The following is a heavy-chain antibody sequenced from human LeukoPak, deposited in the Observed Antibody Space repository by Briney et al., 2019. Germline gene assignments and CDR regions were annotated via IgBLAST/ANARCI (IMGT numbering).Heavy chain of an antibody. CDR3: ARHQGCSTSCYHCGMDV. D-gene: IGHD2-2*01. Sequence: PSETLSLACTVSGGSISSGGHYWSWIRQHPGKGLEWIGYIYYSGSTYYNPSLKRRVTISVDTSKNQFSLKLSSVTAADTAVYYCARHQGCSTSCYHCGMDVWGQGTTVTVSS. CDR1: GGSISSGGHY. CDR2: IYYSGST. V-gene: IGHV4-31*03. J-gene: IGHJ6*02.